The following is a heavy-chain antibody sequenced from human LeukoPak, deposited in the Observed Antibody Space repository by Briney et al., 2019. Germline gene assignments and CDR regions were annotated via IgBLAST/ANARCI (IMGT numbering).Heavy chain of an antibody. Sequence: GGSLRLSCAASGFAFSDYYMNWIRQAPGKGLEWVSYISSSSSYTNYADSVKGRFTISRDNAKNSLYLQMNSLRAEDTAVYHCAKARLRNDAFDIWGQGTRVTVSS. J-gene: IGHJ3*02. V-gene: IGHV3-11*03. CDR2: ISSSSSYT. CDR3: AKARLRNDAFDI. CDR1: GFAFSDYY. D-gene: IGHD4-17*01.